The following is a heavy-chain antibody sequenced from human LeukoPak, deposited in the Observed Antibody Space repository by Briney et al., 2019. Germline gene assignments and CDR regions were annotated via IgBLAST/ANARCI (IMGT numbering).Heavy chain of an antibody. CDR2: IYPGDSDT. V-gene: IGHV5-51*01. Sequence: GESLKISCKGFGYSFTSYWIGWVRQMPGKGLEWMGIIYPGDSDTRYSPSFQGQVTISADKSISTAYLQWSSLKASDTAMYYCARRMIVTTSDYYYYYMDVWGKGTTVTVSS. D-gene: IGHD3-22*01. CDR1: GYSFTSYW. CDR3: ARRMIVTTSDYYYYYMDV. J-gene: IGHJ6*03.